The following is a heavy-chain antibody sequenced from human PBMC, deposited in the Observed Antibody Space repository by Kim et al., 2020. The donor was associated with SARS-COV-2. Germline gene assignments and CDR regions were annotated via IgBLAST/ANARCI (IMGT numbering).Heavy chain of an antibody. V-gene: IGHV3-30-3*01. J-gene: IGHJ4*02. CDR3: ARIAARPGVWFGYFDY. CDR2: ISYDGSNK. CDR1: GFTFSSYA. Sequence: GGSLRLSCAASGFTFSSYAMHWVRQAPGKGLEWVAVISYDGSNKYYADSVKGRFTISRDNSKNTLYLQMNSLRAEDTAVYYCARIAARPGVWFGYFDYWGQGTLVTVSS. D-gene: IGHD6-6*01.